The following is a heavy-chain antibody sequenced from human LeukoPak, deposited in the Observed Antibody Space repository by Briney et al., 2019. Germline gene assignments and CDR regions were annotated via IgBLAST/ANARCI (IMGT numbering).Heavy chain of an antibody. J-gene: IGHJ4*02. CDR1: GFSFTSYN. D-gene: IGHD1-26*01. CDR2: ISSSSSYI. V-gene: IGHV3-21*01. Sequence: GTSLRLSCAASGFSFTSYNFHWVRQAPGKGLEWVSSISSSSSYIYYADSVKGRFTISRDNAKNSLYLQMNSLRAEDTAVYYCARGLGGATFDYWGQGTLVTVSS. CDR3: ARGLGGATFDY.